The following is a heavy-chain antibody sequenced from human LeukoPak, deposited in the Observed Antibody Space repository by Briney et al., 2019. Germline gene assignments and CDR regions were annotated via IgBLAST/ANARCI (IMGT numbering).Heavy chain of an antibody. CDR2: IKPKSGGT. CDR3: ARDLVDPIYFHFYMDV. Sequence: GSSVKVSCKASGYTFTSYGISWVRQAPGQGLEWMGWIKPKSGGTSYAQNFQGRVTMTWDTSISTAYMELSTLRSDDTAVYYCARDLVDPIYFHFYMDVWGKGTTVTVSS. D-gene: IGHD3-9*01. CDR1: GYTFTSYG. J-gene: IGHJ6*03. V-gene: IGHV1-2*02.